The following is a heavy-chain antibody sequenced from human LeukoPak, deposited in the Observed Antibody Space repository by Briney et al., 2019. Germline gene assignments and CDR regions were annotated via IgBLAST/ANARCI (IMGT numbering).Heavy chain of an antibody. CDR3: ATEAIVVVTARDYWYFDL. CDR1: GGTFSSYA. D-gene: IGHD2-21*02. J-gene: IGHJ2*01. CDR2: IIPILGIP. Sequence: GASVMVSCKASGGTFSSYAISWVRQAPGQGLEWMGRIIPILGIPNYAQKFQGRVTITADKSTTTAYMELSSLRSEDTAVYYCATEAIVVVTARDYWYFDLWGRGTLVTVSS. V-gene: IGHV1-69*04.